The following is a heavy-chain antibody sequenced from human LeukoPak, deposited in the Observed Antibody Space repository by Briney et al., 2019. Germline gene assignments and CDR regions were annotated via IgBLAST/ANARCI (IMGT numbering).Heavy chain of an antibody. Sequence: GGSLRLSCAASGFTFSSYGMHWVRQAPGKGLEWVAVISFDASNKYYADSVKGRFTISRDNSKNTLYLQMNSLRAEDTAVYYCAKDSFLGWLQAKGHYYYYMDVWGKGTTVTISS. CDR2: ISFDASNK. CDR1: GFTFSSYG. CDR3: AKDSFLGWLQAKGHYYYYMDV. D-gene: IGHD5-24*01. V-gene: IGHV3-30*18. J-gene: IGHJ6*03.